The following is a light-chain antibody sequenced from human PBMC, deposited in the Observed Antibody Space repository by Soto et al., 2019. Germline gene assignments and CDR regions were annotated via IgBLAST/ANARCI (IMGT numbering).Light chain of an antibody. Sequence: SVLTQPASVSGSPGQSITISCTGTSSDIGGYKYVSWYQQYPGKAPKLMIYEGSKRPSGVSNRFSGSKSGNTASLTISGLQAEDEADYYCSSFSSSTTLYVFGTGTKVTVL. V-gene: IGLV2-14*01. CDR3: SSFSSSTTLYV. CDR1: SSDIGGYKY. CDR2: EGS. J-gene: IGLJ1*01.